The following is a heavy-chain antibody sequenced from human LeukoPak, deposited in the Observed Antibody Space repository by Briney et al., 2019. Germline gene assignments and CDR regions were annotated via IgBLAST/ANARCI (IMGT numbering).Heavy chain of an antibody. V-gene: IGHV4-61*01. Sequence: SETLSLTCSVSGGSLTSSSFYWSWIRQPPGKGLEWIGYVFYTGSTNYNPSLRSRFTISLDTSRNQFSLQMSSVTAADTAVYYCARDHLGLGSGIYSVWGQGTLLIVSS. CDR1: GGSLTSSSFY. CDR3: ARDHLGLGSGIYSV. D-gene: IGHD1-26*01. J-gene: IGHJ4*02. CDR2: VFYTGST.